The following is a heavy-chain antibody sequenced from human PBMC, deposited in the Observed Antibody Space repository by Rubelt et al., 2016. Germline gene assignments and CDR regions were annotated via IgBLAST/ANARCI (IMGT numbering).Heavy chain of an antibody. CDR2: ISAYNGNT. J-gene: IGHJ6*02. Sequence: QVQLVQSGAEVKKPGASVKVSYKASGYTFTGYYLHLLRQAPGQGLEWMGWISAYNGNTNYAQKLQGRVTITTDPSTRTAYMELRSLRSDDTAVYYCARSAGTTELAYYGMDVWGQGTTVTVSS. D-gene: IGHD1-7*01. CDR3: ARSAGTTELAYYGMDV. CDR1: GYTFTGYY. V-gene: IGHV1-18*04.